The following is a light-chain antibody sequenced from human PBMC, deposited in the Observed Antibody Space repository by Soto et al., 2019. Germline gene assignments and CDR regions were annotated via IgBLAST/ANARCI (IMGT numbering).Light chain of an antibody. CDR3: QQYGISPPRT. CDR2: GAS. V-gene: IGKV3-20*01. Sequence: EIVLTQSPGTLSLSPGERATLSCRASQSISSTYLAWYQQKPGQAPRLLIYGASSRATGIADRFSGSGSGTDFTLTISRLEPEDFAVYYCQQYGISPPRTFGQGTKVEIK. CDR1: QSISSTY. J-gene: IGKJ1*01.